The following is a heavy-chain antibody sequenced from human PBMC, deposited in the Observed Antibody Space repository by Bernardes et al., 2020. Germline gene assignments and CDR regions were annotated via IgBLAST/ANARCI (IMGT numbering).Heavy chain of an antibody. Sequence: SETLSLTCSVSGGSIISLGHYWGWIRQPPGKGLEWIGSVNDGGSGYYNSSLKIRVTMSVDTSKNEMSLKLVYVTAADTAKYYCVRLSHPAAIQLGYRYYGVDVWGRGTTVTVSS. CDR2: VNDGGSG. J-gene: IGHJ6*04. CDR3: VRLSHPAAIQLGYRYYGVDV. V-gene: IGHV4-39*01. D-gene: IGHD6-25*01. CDR1: GGSIISLGHY.